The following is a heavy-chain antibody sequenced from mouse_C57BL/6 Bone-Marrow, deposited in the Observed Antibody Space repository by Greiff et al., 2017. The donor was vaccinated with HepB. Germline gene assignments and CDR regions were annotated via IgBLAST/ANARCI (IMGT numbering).Heavy chain of an antibody. Sequence: VQLQQSGPELVKPGASVKIPCKASGYTFTDYNMDWVKQSHGKSLEWIGDINPNNGGTIYNQKFKGKATLTVDKSSSTAYMELRSLTSEDTAVYYCARSNYVVGFDVWGTGTTVTVSS. CDR3: ARSNYVVGFDV. V-gene: IGHV1-18*01. CDR1: GYTFTDYN. J-gene: IGHJ1*03. D-gene: IGHD2-5*01. CDR2: INPNNGGT.